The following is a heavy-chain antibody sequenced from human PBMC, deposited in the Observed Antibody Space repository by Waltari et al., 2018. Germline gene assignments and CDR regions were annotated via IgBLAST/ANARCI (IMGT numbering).Heavy chain of an antibody. CDR3: ARANLFRSRGLTFDI. Sequence: EVQLRQSGAALRKPGTPVKISCKASGSTFSDYYIHWVHQAPGKGLQWVGLVDPEDGQAIYAEKFQGRVTITADTSTDTAYLELSSLTSEDTAVYYCARANLFRSRGLTFDIWGQGTMVTVSS. D-gene: IGHD3-3*01. CDR2: VDPEDGQA. CDR1: GSTFSDYY. V-gene: IGHV1-69-2*01. J-gene: IGHJ3*02.